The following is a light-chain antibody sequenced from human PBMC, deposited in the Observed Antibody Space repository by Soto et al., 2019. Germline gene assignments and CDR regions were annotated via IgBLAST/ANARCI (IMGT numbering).Light chain of an antibody. CDR2: EVS. CDR3: SSYGGSNYV. J-gene: IGLJ1*01. V-gene: IGLV2-8*01. CDR1: SNDFGGYNY. Sequence: QSALTQPPSASGSPGQSVTISCTGTSNDFGGYNYVSWYQQHPGKAPKLIIFEVSERPSGVPDRFSGSKSGSTASLTVSGLQAEDEADYYCSSYGGSNYVVGTGTKLTVL.